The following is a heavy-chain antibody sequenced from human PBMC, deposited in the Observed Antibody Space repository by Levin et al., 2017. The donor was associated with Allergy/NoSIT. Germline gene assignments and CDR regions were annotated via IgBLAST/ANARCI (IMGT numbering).Heavy chain of an antibody. CDR2: ISSSGSTI. CDR1: GFTFSDYY. J-gene: IGHJ4*02. Sequence: GESLKISCAASGFTFSDYYMSWIRQAPGKGLEWVSYISSSGSTIYYADSVKGRFTISRDNAKNSLYLQMNSLRAEDTAVYYCARRGSYCSGGSCYSPTDYWGQGTLVTVSS. D-gene: IGHD2-15*01. V-gene: IGHV3-11*01. CDR3: ARRGSYCSGGSCYSPTDY.